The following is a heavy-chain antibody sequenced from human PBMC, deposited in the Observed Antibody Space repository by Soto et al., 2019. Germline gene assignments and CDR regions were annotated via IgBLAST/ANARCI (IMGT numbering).Heavy chain of an antibody. J-gene: IGHJ6*03. V-gene: IGHV4-59*08. Sequence: SETLSLTCTVSGGSISSYYWSWIRQPPGKGLEWIGYIYYSGSTNYNPSLKSRVTISVDTSKNQFSLKLSSVTAADTAVYYCAGRGYSGYDYYYYYYMDVWGKGTTVTVSS. D-gene: IGHD5-12*01. CDR3: AGRGYSGYDYYYYYYMDV. CDR1: GGSISSYY. CDR2: IYYSGST.